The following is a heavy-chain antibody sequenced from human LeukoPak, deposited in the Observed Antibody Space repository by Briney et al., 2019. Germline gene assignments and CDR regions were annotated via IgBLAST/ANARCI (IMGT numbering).Heavy chain of an antibody. CDR2: IYHSGST. CDR3: ARSYYYDSSGYYLPHDAFDI. V-gene: IGHV4-39*07. D-gene: IGHD3-22*01. CDR1: GGSISSSSYY. J-gene: IGHJ3*02. Sequence: PSETLSLTCTVSGGSISSSSYYWGWIRQPPGKGLEWIGSIYHSGSTYYNPSLKSRVTISVDTSKNQFSLKLSSVTAADTAVYYCARSYYYDSSGYYLPHDAFDIWGRGTMVTVSS.